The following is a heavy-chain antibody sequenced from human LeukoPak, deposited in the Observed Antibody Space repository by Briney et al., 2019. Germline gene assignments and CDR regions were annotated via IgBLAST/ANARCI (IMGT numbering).Heavy chain of an antibody. J-gene: IGHJ4*01. CDR2: IYYSGST. V-gene: IGHV4-31*03. CDR3: AREITGGYSYGPRGFDY. Sequence: PSQTLSLTCTVSGGSISSGGYYWSWIRQHPGKGLEWIGYIYYSGSTYYNPSLKSRVTISVDTSKNQFSLKLSSVTAADTAVYYCAREITGGYSYGPRGFDYWGQGTLVTVSP. CDR1: GGSISSGGYY. D-gene: IGHD5-18*01.